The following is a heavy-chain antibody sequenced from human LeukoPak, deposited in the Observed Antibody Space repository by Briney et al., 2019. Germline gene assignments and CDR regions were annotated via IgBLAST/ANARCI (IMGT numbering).Heavy chain of an antibody. J-gene: IGHJ4*02. CDR1: GGTFSSYA. Sequence: SVKVSCKASGGTFSSYAISWVRQAPGQGLEWMGGIIPIFGTANYAQKFQGRVTITTDESTSTAYMELRGLTSDDTAVYYCARDRQLQWFGEFNIDFDYWGQGTLVTVSS. CDR3: ARDRQLQWFGEFNIDFDY. D-gene: IGHD3-10*01. V-gene: IGHV1-69*05. CDR2: IIPIFGTA.